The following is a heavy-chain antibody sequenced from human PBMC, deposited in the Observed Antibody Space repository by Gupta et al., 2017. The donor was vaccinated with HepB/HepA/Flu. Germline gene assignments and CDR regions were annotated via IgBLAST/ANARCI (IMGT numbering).Heavy chain of an antibody. D-gene: IGHD2-2*01. Sequence: QLQLQESGPGLVKPSETLSLTCTVSGGSISSSPYYWGWIRQSPGKGLEWIGSVYYSGSTHYNPSLKSRITISVHTSKNQFSLKVVSVTAADTTVYFCASNTSTWYFDYWGPGTLVTVSS. CDR1: GGSISSSPYY. V-gene: IGHV4-39*01. CDR3: ASNTSTWYFDY. J-gene: IGHJ4*02. CDR2: VYYSGST.